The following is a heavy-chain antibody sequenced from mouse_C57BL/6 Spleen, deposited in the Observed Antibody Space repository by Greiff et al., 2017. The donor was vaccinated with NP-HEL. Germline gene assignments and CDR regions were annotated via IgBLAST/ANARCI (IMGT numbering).Heavy chain of an antibody. V-gene: IGHV1-7*01. Sequence: VQGVESGAELAKPGASVKLSCKASGYTFTSYWMHWVKQRPGQGLEWIGYINPSSGYTKYNQKFKDKATLTADKSSSTAYMQLSSLTYEDSAVYYCAYGSSSAWFAYWGQGTLVTVSA. D-gene: IGHD1-1*01. CDR2: INPSSGYT. CDR3: AYGSSSAWFAY. CDR1: GYTFTSYW. J-gene: IGHJ3*01.